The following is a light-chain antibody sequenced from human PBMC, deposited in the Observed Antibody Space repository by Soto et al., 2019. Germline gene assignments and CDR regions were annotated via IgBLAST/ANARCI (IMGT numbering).Light chain of an antibody. J-gene: IGKJ4*01. Sequence: DIRMTQSPSSLSASVGDRVTITCRASQDIRNDLGWYQQKPGSAPRRLIYAASNLQSGVPSRFSGSGSGTEFTLTINSLQPEDFANYYCLEHSLYPLLTLGGGTKVDIK. CDR3: LEHSLYPLLT. CDR2: AAS. V-gene: IGKV1-17*01. CDR1: QDIRND.